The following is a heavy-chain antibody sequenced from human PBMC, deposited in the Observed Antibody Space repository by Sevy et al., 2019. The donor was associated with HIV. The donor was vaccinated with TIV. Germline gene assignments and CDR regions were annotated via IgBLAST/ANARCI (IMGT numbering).Heavy chain of an antibody. CDR3: AREPTDLSCYMDL. D-gene: IGHD1-26*01. J-gene: IGHJ6*03. CDR1: GFTFSRFG. Sequence: GGSLRLSCAASGFTFSRFGMHWVRQAPGKGLEWVGVVWYDGSNEYDADSVKGRFTISRDNSKNTLYLQMNRLRAEDTAVYYCAREPTDLSCYMDLWGKGTAVTVSS. V-gene: IGHV3-33*01. CDR2: VWYDGSNE.